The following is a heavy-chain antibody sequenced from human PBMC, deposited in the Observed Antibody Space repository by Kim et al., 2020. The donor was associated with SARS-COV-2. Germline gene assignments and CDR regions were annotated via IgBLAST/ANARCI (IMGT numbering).Heavy chain of an antibody. Sequence: SETLSLTCALFGGSFSDFSWMWIRQSSGKGLEWIGEINQSGNIKYNPSLRSRVTISLDTSKNQFSLKVTSVTAADTAIYYCARGRVGVLPSPVLGLGPFWKYHYVVVWDKGATVTVS. J-gene: IGHJ6*03. CDR1: GGSFSDFS. CDR2: INQSGNI. V-gene: IGHV4-34*01. D-gene: IGHD3-3*01. CDR3: ARGRVGVLPSPVLGLGPFWKYHYVVV.